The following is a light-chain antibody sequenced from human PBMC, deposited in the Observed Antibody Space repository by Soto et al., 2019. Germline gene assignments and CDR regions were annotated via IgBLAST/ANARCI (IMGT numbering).Light chain of an antibody. Sequence: IQMTQSPSTLSGSVGDRITITCRASQSISSWLAWYQQKPGKAPKLLIYEASSLKSGVPSRFSGSGSGTEFTLTISSLQPDDFATYYCQQYNSYSGAFGQGTKVDIK. CDR1: QSISSW. CDR2: EAS. V-gene: IGKV1-5*03. CDR3: QQYNSYSGA. J-gene: IGKJ1*01.